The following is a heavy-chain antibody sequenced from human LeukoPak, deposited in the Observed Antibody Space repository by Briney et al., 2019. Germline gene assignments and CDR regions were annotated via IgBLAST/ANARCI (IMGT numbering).Heavy chain of an antibody. CDR3: AKSAYYYDCSGYISGLYYYYHYMDV. V-gene: IGHV3-23*01. CDR1: GFTFSSFG. Sequence: GGSLRLSCAASGFTFSSFGMSWVRQAPGKGLEWVSAISSTGGTAYYADSVKGRFTIFRDNSKNTLYLQMNSLRAEYSAVYFCAKSAYYYDCSGYISGLYYYYHYMDVWGKGTTVTISS. CDR2: ISSTGGTA. J-gene: IGHJ6*03. D-gene: IGHD3-22*01.